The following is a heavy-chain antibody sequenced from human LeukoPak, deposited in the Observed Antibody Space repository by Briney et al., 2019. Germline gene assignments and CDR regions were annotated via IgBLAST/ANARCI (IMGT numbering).Heavy chain of an antibody. J-gene: IGHJ3*02. V-gene: IGHV3-11*04. CDR3: AREIGGRAFDI. D-gene: IGHD3-16*01. Sequence: NPGGSLRLSCAASGFSFSDYYMNWIRQAPGQGLKWISYISTSGNTVYYADSVKGRFTISRNSAKNTLYLQMNSLRAEDTAVYYCAREIGGRAFDIWGQGTMVTVSS. CDR1: GFSFSDYY. CDR2: ISTSGNTV.